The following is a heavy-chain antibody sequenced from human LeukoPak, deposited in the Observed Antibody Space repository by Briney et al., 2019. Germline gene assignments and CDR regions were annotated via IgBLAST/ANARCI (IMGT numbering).Heavy chain of an antibody. Sequence: GGSLRLSCAASGFAFCNYGMHWVRQAPGKGREWVSFIRYDGGNKNYADSVRGRFTISRDNSKNALYLQMNSLRTENTSVYYCAKDQRDCTTTSCYEGAHYDYYYMDVWGKGTTVTISS. CDR1: GFAFCNYG. V-gene: IGHV3-30*02. CDR3: AKDQRDCTTTSCYEGAHYDYYYMDV. J-gene: IGHJ6*03. CDR2: IRYDGGNK. D-gene: IGHD2-2*01.